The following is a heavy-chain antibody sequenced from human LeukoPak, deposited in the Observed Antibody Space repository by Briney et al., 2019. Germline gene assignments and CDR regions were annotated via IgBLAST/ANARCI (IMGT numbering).Heavy chain of an antibody. Sequence: GGSLRLSCAASGFTFSSYAMSWVRQAPGKGLEWVSAISGCGGSTYYADSVKGRFTISRDNSKNTLYLQMNGLRAEDTAVYYCAKAESSSWYFDYWGQGTLVTVSS. J-gene: IGHJ4*02. CDR2: ISGCGGST. CDR1: GFTFSSYA. CDR3: AKAESSSWYFDY. D-gene: IGHD6-13*01. V-gene: IGHV3-23*01.